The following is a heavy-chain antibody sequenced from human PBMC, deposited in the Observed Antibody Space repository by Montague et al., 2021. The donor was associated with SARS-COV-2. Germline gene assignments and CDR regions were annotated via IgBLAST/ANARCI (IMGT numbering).Heavy chain of an antibody. Sequence: SETLSLTCVVSGVSITSTNWWSLVRQPPGKGLEWIGEISYGGIATYNPSLKSRATISMDRSRNLFPLKLSSVTAADTAIYYCAGKALTVPADYWGQGTLVTVS. D-gene: IGHD4-11*01. CDR3: AGKALTVPADY. V-gene: IGHV4/OR15-8*02. CDR1: GVSITSTNW. CDR2: ISYGGIA. J-gene: IGHJ4*02.